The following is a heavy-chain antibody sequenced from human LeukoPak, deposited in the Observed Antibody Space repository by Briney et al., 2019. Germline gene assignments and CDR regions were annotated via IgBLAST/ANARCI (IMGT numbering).Heavy chain of an antibody. CDR2: IRIKTLGETT. D-gene: IGHD3-16*02. V-gene: IGHV3-49*03. CDR3: TRDYQNEY. J-gene: IGHJ1*01. Sequence: GRSLRLSCTTSGFTFGDYAMTWIRQAPGKGMEWVGFIRIKTLGETTLYAASVKGRFTISRDDSKGIAYLQMNSLKTEDSAVYYFTRDYQNEYWGQGTLVTVSS. CDR1: GFTFGDYA.